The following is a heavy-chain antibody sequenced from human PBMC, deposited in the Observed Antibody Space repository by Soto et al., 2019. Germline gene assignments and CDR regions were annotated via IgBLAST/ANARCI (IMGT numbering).Heavy chain of an antibody. Sequence: QVQLVQSGDEVRKPGSSVKVSCKASGYIFVNYGIAWVRQAPGQGLRWMGWISPCSGNPHCASKVQGRLTMPTDTXXSTAYRDLGSLTSDDTAVYYCAMVDNYVTPTPQDVWGQGTTVTVSS. D-gene: IGHD3-16*01. CDR2: ISPCSGNP. V-gene: IGHV1-18*01. J-gene: IGHJ6*02. CDR1: GYIFVNYG. CDR3: AMVDNYVTPTPQDV.